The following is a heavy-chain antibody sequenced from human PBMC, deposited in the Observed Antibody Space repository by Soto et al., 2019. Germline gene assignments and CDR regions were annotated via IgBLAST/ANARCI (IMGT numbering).Heavy chain of an antibody. CDR2: IHYRGST. CDR1: GGSITGAYY. CDR3: ARVRDSFCLDV. V-gene: IGHV4-31*03. Sequence: QVQLQESGPGLVKSSETLSLTCNVSGGSITGAYYWNWIRQHPGKGLEWIGSIHYRGSTYYHPSLKTRITIPLDRSNTQYSLKLSSMTATDTAVYYCARVRDSFCLDVWGQGTTVTVSS. D-gene: IGHD2-15*01. J-gene: IGHJ6*02.